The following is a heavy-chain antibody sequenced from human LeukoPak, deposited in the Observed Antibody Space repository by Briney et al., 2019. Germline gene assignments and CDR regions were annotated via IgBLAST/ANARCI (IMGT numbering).Heavy chain of an antibody. Sequence: GGSLRLSCAASGFIFSNYAMHWVRQAPGKGLEWVTFIRYDGSNKYYAESVMGRFTISRDNSKNTLYLQMNSLRAEDTAVYYCAKAIHSSSSGVVDYWGQGTLVTVSS. V-gene: IGHV3-30*02. CDR1: GFIFSNYA. D-gene: IGHD6-6*01. CDR3: AKAIHSSSSGVVDY. CDR2: IRYDGSNK. J-gene: IGHJ4*02.